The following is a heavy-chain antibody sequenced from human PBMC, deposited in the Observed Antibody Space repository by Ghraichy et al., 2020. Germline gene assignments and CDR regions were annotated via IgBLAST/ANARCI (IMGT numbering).Heavy chain of an antibody. Sequence: GGSLRLSCAASGFTFGSYAMTWVRQAPRKGLEWVSSIRNDGSSTFYADSVKGRFTISRDTSTNTLHLQMNSLRAEDTAVYFCAKPLRGNSMDMMFDYWGQGNRVIV. V-gene: IGHV3-23*01. CDR3: AKPLRGNSMDMMFDY. CDR2: IRNDGSST. D-gene: IGHD1-7*01. CDR1: GFTFGSYA. J-gene: IGHJ4*02.